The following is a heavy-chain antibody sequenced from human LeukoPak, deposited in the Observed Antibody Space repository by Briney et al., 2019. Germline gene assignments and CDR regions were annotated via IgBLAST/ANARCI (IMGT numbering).Heavy chain of an antibody. CDR3: ARAKGSIAARLGWFDP. J-gene: IGHJ5*02. Sequence: PGGSLRLSCAASGFTFSSYAMHWVRQAPGKGLEYVSAISSNGGSTYYANSVKGRFTISRDNSKNTLYLQMDSLRAEDMAVYYCARAKGSIAARLGWFDPWGQGTLVTVSS. CDR1: GFTFSSYA. V-gene: IGHV3-64*01. CDR2: ISSNGGST. D-gene: IGHD6-6*01.